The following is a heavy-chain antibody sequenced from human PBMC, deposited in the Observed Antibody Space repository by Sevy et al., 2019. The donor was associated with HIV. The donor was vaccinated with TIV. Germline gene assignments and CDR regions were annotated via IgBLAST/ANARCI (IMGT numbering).Heavy chain of an antibody. J-gene: IGHJ3*01. CDR3: ARDRGDIVVFDF. D-gene: IGHD3-16*02. V-gene: IGHV3-21*01. CDR1: GFTFSSFS. Sequence: GGSLRLSCVASGFTFSSFSMNWVRLTPGKGLEWVSSIRSTGCSTKYADSVKGRFTISRDNAKCSLFLQMNSLTFDDTGIYYCARDRGDIVVFDFWGQGTKVTVSS. CDR2: IRSTGCST.